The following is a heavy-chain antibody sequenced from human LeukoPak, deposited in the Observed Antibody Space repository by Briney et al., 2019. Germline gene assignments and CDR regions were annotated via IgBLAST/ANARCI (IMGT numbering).Heavy chain of an antibody. V-gene: IGHV4-34*01. CDR1: GGSFSGYC. CDR3: ARGPLITFGGVIVGYFDY. D-gene: IGHD3-16*02. Sequence: SETLSLTCAVYGGSFSGYCWSWIRQPPGKGLEWIGEINHSGSTNYNPSLKSRVTISVDTSKNQFSLKLSSVTAADTAVYYCARGPLITFGGVIVGYFDYWGQGTLVTVSS. J-gene: IGHJ4*02. CDR2: INHSGST.